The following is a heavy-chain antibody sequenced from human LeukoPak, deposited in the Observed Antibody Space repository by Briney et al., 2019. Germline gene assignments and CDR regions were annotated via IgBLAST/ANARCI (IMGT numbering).Heavy chain of an antibody. Sequence: ASVKVSCKASGYSFTRYYMHWVRQAPGQGLEWMGIINPSGGSTNYAQKFQGRVTMTTDTSTSTGYMELSSLRSEDTAVYYCAGDYDSSGYFDYWGQGTLVTVSS. V-gene: IGHV1-46*01. CDR2: INPSGGST. CDR1: GYSFTRYY. J-gene: IGHJ4*02. CDR3: AGDYDSSGYFDY. D-gene: IGHD3-22*01.